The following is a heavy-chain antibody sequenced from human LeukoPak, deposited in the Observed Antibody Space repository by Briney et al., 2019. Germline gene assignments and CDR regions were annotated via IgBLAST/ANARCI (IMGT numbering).Heavy chain of an antibody. J-gene: IGHJ4*02. CDR3: TSGGYYDFWSALGY. D-gene: IGHD3-3*01. V-gene: IGHV3-15*01. Sequence: GGSLRLSCAASGFTFSNAWMSWVRQAPGKGLEWVGRIKSKTDGGTTDYAAPVKGRFTISRDDSKNTLYLQMNSLKTEDTAVYYCTSGGYYDFWSALGYWGQGTLVTVSS. CDR2: IKSKTDGGTT. CDR1: GFTFSNAW.